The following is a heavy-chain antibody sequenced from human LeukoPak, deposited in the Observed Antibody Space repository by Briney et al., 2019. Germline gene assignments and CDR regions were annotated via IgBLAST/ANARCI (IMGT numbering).Heavy chain of an antibody. CDR3: ARGGPVVPAAGFDY. CDR1: GGTFSSYA. J-gene: IGHJ4*02. Sequence: SVKVSCKASGGTFSSYAISWVRQAPGQGLEWMGGIIPIFGTANYAQKFQGRVTITADESTSTAYMELSSLRSEDTAVYYCARGGPVVPAAGFDYWGQGTLVTVSS. CDR2: IIPIFGTA. V-gene: IGHV1-69*01. D-gene: IGHD2-2*01.